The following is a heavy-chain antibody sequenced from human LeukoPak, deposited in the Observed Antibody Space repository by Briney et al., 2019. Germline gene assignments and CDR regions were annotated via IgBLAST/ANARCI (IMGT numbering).Heavy chain of an antibody. J-gene: IGHJ4*02. Sequence: GTSLRLSCAGSGFRFSSHGMHWVRQAPGKGLEWLGYIWYDGSNPDYVDPVKGRFTISRDNSKSTVYLQMNSLRAEDTAVYHCARFVGSDYTGSFDLWGQGTPVTVSS. CDR1: GFRFSSHG. CDR3: ARFVGSDYTGSFDL. V-gene: IGHV3-33*01. CDR2: IWYDGSNP. D-gene: IGHD3-10*01.